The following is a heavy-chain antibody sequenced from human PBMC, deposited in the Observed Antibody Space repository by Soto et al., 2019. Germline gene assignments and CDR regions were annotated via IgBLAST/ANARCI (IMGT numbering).Heavy chain of an antibody. CDR3: AKDMEATFYYGSGNYYYGMDV. J-gene: IGHJ6*02. V-gene: IGHV3-30*18. CDR2: ISYDGSNK. Sequence: VAVISYDGSNKYYADSVKGRFTISRDNSKNTLYLQMNSLRAEDTAVYYCAKDMEATFYYGSGNYYYGMDVWGQGTTVTVSS. D-gene: IGHD3-10*01.